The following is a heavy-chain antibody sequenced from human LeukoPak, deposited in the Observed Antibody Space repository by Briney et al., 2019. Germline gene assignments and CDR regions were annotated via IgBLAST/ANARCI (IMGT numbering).Heavy chain of an antibody. Sequence: ASVKVSCKASGYTFTGYYMHWVRQAPGQGLEWMGWINPNSGGTNYAQKFQGRVTMTRDTSISTAYMELSRLRSDDTAVYYCARDGHHSSGSGGWFDPWGQGTLVTVSS. D-gene: IGHD6-19*01. J-gene: IGHJ5*02. CDR1: GYTFTGYY. V-gene: IGHV1-2*02. CDR3: ARDGHHSSGSGGWFDP. CDR2: INPNSGGT.